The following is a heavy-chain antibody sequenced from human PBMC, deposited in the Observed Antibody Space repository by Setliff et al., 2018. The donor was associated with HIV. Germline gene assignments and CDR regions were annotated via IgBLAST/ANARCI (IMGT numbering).Heavy chain of an antibody. J-gene: IGHJ3*02. CDR1: GGSISNYY. CDR3: ARHQVIPTVIGAFDI. CDR2: IYYSGST. Sequence: LSLTCTVSGGSISNYYWSWIRQPPGKGLEWIGYIYYSGSTNYNPSLKSRVTILVDSSRNQFSLRLSSVTAADTAVYYCARHQVIPTVIGAFDIWGQGAVVTVSS. D-gene: IGHD3-16*02. V-gene: IGHV4-59*08.